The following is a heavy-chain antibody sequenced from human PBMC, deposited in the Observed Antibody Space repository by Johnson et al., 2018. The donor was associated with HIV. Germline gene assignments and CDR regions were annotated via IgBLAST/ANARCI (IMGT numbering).Heavy chain of an antibody. Sequence: VQLVESGGGVVQPGRSLRLSCAASGFTFSSYAMHWVRQAPGKGLEWVAVIWYDGSNKYYADSVKGRFTISRDNSKNTLYLQMNSLRAEETAVYYCARASDAFDIWGQGTMVIVSS. J-gene: IGHJ3*02. V-gene: IGHV3-30*04. CDR2: IWYDGSNK. CDR1: GFTFSSYA. CDR3: ARASDAFDI.